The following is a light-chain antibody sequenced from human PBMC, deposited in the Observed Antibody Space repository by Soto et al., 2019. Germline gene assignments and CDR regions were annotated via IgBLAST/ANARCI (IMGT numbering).Light chain of an antibody. CDR1: QSVSNW. V-gene: IGKV1-5*01. CDR2: DVS. Sequence: DSQSTESHSTLAASVGERVTITCRARQSVSNWLAWYQQKPGKAPKVLIYDVSSLESGVPSRFSGSGSGTEFILTISSLQPDDFATYYCQQYDSYSWTFGQGTKVDIK. CDR3: QQYDSYSWT. J-gene: IGKJ1*01.